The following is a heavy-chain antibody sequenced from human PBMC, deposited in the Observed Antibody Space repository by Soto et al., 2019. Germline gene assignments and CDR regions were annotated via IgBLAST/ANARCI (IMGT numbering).Heavy chain of an antibody. V-gene: IGHV4-30-2*01. CDR3: ARGPISCSSTSYLFWAVGMDV. CDR1: GGSISSGGYS. J-gene: IGHJ6*02. CDR2: IYHSGST. D-gene: IGHD2-2*01. Sequence: SETLSLTCAVSGGSISSGGYSWSWIRQPPGKGLEWIGYIYHSGSTYYNPALKSRVTISVDTSKNQFSLKLSSVTAADTAVYYCARGPISCSSTSYLFWAVGMDVCGQGTTVTVSS.